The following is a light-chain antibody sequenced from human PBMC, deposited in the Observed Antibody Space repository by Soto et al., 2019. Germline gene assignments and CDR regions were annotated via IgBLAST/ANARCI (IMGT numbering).Light chain of an antibody. Sequence: EIVMTQSPATLSVTPGERATLSCRASQSVSSNLAWYQQKPGQAPRLLIYGASSRATGIPDRFSGSGSGTDFTLTISRLEPEDFAVYYCQQCGSSPETFGQGTKVDI. V-gene: IGKV3-20*01. CDR3: QQCGSSPET. CDR1: QSVSSN. CDR2: GAS. J-gene: IGKJ1*01.